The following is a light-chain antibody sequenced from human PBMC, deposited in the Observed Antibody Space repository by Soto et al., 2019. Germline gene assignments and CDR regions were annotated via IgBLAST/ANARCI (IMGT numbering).Light chain of an antibody. V-gene: IGKV1-6*01. CDR1: QSISSH. CDR2: AAS. J-gene: IGKJ4*01. CDR3: LQDYNYPLT. Sequence: IRMTQSPSSLSASVVDRVTSTRRASQSISSHLNWYQQKPGKAPKLLIYAASSLQSGVPSRFSGSGSGTDFTLTISSLQPEDFATYYCLQDYNYPLTFGGGTKVDI.